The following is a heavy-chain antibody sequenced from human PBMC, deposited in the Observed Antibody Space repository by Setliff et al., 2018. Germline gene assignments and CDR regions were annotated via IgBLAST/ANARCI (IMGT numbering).Heavy chain of an antibody. V-gene: IGHV4-39*07. CDR1: GGSISTSNYH. CDR3: VRVRVVQGYYEFDS. CDR2: IYFNGNT. Sequence: PSETLSLTCNVSGGSISTSNYHWGWVRQPPGKGLEWIANIYFNGNTVKQPYLKSRVSISIDTSKNHFSLGLSSVIAADTATYYCVRVRVVQGYYEFDSWGQGALVTV. J-gene: IGHJ4*02. D-gene: IGHD3-16*01.